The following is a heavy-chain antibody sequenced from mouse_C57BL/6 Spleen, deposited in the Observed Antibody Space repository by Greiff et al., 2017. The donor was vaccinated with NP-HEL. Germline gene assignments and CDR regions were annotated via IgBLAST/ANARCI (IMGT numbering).Heavy chain of an antibody. J-gene: IGHJ4*01. CDR2: IDPSDSYT. CDR3: ARRDGYSYAMDY. V-gene: IGHV1-50*01. CDR1: GYTFTSYW. Sequence: LQPGAELVKPGASVKLSCKASGYTFTSYWMQWVKQRPGQGLEWIGEIDPSDSYTNYNQKFKGKATLTVDTSSTTAYMQLSSLTSEDSAVYYCARRDGYSYAMDYWGQGTSVTVSS. D-gene: IGHD2-3*01.